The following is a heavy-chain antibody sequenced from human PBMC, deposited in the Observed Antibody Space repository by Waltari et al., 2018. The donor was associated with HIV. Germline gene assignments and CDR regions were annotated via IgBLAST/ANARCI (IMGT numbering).Heavy chain of an antibody. D-gene: IGHD4-17*01. CDR2: IHHSGNV. CDR3: ARLRDYGDYGHYDF. CDR1: GGSIKSSTW. Sequence: VQLQESGPGLVSPSGTLCLPCGVTGGSIKSSTWWSWVRQPPGKGLEWIGDIHHSGNVNYNLSLKSRVAFSVDRSKNHFSLNLTSVTTADTATYFCARLRDYGDYGHYDFWGRGTLVVVSP. V-gene: IGHV4-4*02. J-gene: IGHJ4*02.